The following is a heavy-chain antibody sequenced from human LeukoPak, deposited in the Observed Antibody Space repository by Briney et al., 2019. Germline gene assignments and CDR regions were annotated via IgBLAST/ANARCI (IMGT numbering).Heavy chain of an antibody. D-gene: IGHD1-26*01. CDR3: TRPGESGAWDY. CDR1: GFIFSDSA. V-gene: IGHV3-73*01. Sequence: PGGSLRLSCAASGFIFSDSATHWVRQTSGKGLEWVGHIRSKANSYATAYAASAKGRFTISRDDSKKTAYLQMNSLKTEDTAVYYCTRPGESGAWDYWGQGTLVAVSS. CDR2: IRSKANSYAT. J-gene: IGHJ4*02.